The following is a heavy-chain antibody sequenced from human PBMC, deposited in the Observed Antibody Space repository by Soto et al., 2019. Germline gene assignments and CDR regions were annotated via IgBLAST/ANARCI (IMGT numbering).Heavy chain of an antibody. D-gene: IGHD3-10*01. Sequence: QVQLVESGGGVVQPGRSLRLSCAASGFTFISYAMHRVRQAPGKGLEWVAVISFDGSTEYYADSVKGRFTISRDNSKNTVYLQMNSLRSEDTAVYYCARSRHGSGSYTHFYYGLDVCGQGTTVTVSS. V-gene: IGHV3-30-3*01. CDR1: GFTFISYA. J-gene: IGHJ6*02. CDR3: ARSRHGSGSYTHFYYGLDV. CDR2: ISFDGSTE.